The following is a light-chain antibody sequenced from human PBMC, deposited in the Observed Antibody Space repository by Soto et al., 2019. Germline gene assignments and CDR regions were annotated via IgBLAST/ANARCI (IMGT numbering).Light chain of an antibody. CDR1: QSVNSN. V-gene: IGKV3-11*01. CDR3: QQRSIWPLT. CDR2: AAS. J-gene: IGKJ4*01. Sequence: EIVMTQSPATLSVSPGERATLSCRASQSVNSNLAWNQQKPGQAPRLLIYAASTRATGIPARFSGSGSGTDFTLTISNLEPEDSAVYYCQQRSIWPLTFGGGTKVDIK.